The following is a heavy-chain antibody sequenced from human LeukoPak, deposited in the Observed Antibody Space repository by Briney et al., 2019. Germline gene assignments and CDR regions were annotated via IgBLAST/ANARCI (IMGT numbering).Heavy chain of an antibody. Sequence: GGSLRLSCEASGLSFSSLGLHWARQAPGKGLEWVAFIRYDGNNKYFADSVKGRFTISRDNSKNTVYLQMNSLKPEDTAVYHCAKDTGDYYDTSGNYYAGWFDPWGQGTLVTVSS. CDR3: AKDTGDYYDTSGNYYAGWFDP. CDR1: GLSFSSLG. CDR2: IRYDGNNK. D-gene: IGHD3-22*01. V-gene: IGHV3-30*02. J-gene: IGHJ5*02.